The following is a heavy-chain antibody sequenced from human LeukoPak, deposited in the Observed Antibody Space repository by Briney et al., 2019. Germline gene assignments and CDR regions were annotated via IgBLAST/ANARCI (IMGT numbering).Heavy chain of an antibody. J-gene: IGHJ6*02. V-gene: IGHV5-51*01. CDR2: IYPGDSDT. D-gene: IGHD6-13*01. CDR1: GYSFTSYL. CDR3: ARCAAAGTNYYYGMDV. Sequence: GESLKISCKGSGYSFTSYLIGWVRQMPGKGLEWMGIIYPGDSDTRYSPSFQGQVTISADKSISTAYLQWSSLKASDTAMYYCARCAAAGTNYYYGMDVWGQGTTVTVSS.